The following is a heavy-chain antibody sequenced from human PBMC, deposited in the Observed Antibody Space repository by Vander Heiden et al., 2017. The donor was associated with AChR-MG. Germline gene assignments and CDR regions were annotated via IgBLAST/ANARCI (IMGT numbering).Heavy chain of an antibody. V-gene: IGHV4-38-2*01. Sequence: QEQPQESGPGLVKPSETLSPTCVDPGYSISSGWYRGWNRQPQGKGLEWFGSIYYDGSTYYNPSIKSRVTISVDTSKNQFSLKLSSVTAADTAVYYCARVGTPTYYYGMDVWGQGTTVTVSS. CDR3: ARVGTPTYYYGMDV. CDR1: GYSISSGWY. J-gene: IGHJ6*02. D-gene: IGHD1-26*01. CDR2: IYYDGST.